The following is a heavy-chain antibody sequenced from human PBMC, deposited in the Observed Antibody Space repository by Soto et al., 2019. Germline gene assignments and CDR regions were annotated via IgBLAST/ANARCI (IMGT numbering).Heavy chain of an antibody. D-gene: IGHD3-16*01. J-gene: IGHJ4*02. V-gene: IGHV5-51*01. CDR3: ARPSGAGFGEVVDY. CDR1: GYSFSNDW. Sequence: PGESLKISCQGSGYSFSNDWIGWVRQMPGKGLEWMGIIFPGDSDTRYIPSFEGQVTISADKSISTAYLHWSSLKASDTAMYYCARPSGAGFGEVVDYWGQGTLVTVSS. CDR2: IFPGDSDT.